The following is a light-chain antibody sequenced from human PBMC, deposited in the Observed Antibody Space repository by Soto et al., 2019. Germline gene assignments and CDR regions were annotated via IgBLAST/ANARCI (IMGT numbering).Light chain of an antibody. J-gene: IGLJ2*01. CDR2: RNN. CDR3: TVWDDSLRGRL. V-gene: IGLV1-47*01. Sequence: QSVLTQPPSASGTPGQRVTNSCSGSSSNIESNFVYWYQQLPGTTPRLLIYRNNQRPSGVPDRFSGSKSGTSASLAISALRSEDEADYYCTVWDDSLRGRLFGGGTKLTVL. CDR1: SSNIESNF.